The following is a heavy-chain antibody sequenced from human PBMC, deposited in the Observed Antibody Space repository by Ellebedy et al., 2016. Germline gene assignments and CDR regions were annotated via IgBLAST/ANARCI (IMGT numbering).Heavy chain of an antibody. CDR2: ISATPGYT. J-gene: IGHJ4*02. CDR1: GFTFSDHY. D-gene: IGHD3-10*01. V-gene: IGHV3-11*05. Sequence: GGSLRLSCAASGFTFSDHYMTWIRQTPGRGLEWVSYISATPGYTYYADSVKGRFTISRDNSKNTLYLQMNSLRAEDTAVYYCAKERRPGSYYIQFDYWGQGSLVTVSS. CDR3: AKERRPGSYYIQFDY.